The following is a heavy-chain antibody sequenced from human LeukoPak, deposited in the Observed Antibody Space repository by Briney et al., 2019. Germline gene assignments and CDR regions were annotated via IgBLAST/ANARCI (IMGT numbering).Heavy chain of an antibody. CDR2: IYYSGST. CDR1: GGSISSYY. CDR3: ARYSYGKGDYYYYMDV. J-gene: IGHJ6*03. D-gene: IGHD5-18*01. Sequence: PSETLSLTCTVSGGSISSYYWSWIRQPPGKGLEWIGYIYYSGSTNYNPSLKSRVTISVDTSKNQFSLKLSSVTAADTAMYYCARYSYGKGDYYYYMDVWGKGTTVTVSS. V-gene: IGHV4-59*01.